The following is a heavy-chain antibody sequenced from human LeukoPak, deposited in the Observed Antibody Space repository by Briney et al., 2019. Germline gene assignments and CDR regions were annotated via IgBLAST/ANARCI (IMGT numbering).Heavy chain of an antibody. D-gene: IGHD3-16*02. CDR1: GGSISSYY. V-gene: IGHV4-59*01. CDR3: ASMITFGGVIVPKYFQH. CDR2: VYYTGST. J-gene: IGHJ1*01. Sequence: SETLSLTCTVSGGSISSYYWTWIRQPPGKGLEWIGYVYYTGSTDYNPSLKSRVTISVDTSKNQFSLKLSSVTAADTAVYYCASMITFGGVIVPKYFQHWGQGTLVTVSS.